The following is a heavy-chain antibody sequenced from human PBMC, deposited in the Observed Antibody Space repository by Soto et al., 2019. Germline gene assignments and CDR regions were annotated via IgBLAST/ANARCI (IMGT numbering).Heavy chain of an antibody. Sequence: LSLTCTVSGGSVSSGDYYWSWIRQPPGKGLQWIGYVYYSGSTDYNPSLKSRVTISVDTSKNQFSLKLSSVTAADTAVYYCARVGPDSSGYYYSAWYFDLWGRGTLVTVSS. V-gene: IGHV4-30-4*08. CDR2: VYYSGST. CDR1: GGSVSSGDYY. CDR3: ARVGPDSSGYYYSAWYFDL. D-gene: IGHD3-22*01. J-gene: IGHJ2*01.